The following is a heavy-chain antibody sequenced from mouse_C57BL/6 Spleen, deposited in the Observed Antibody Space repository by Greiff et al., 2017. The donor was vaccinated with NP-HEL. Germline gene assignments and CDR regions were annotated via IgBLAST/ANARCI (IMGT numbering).Heavy chain of an antibody. V-gene: IGHV1-69*01. CDR2: IDPSDSYT. Sequence: QVQLKQPGAELVMPGASVKLSCKASGYTFTSYWMHWVKQRPGQGLEWIGEIDPSDSYTNYNQKFKGKSTLTVDKSSSTAYMQLSSLTSEDSAVYYCARSGIYDGYFDYWGQGTTLTVSS. J-gene: IGHJ2*01. D-gene: IGHD2-3*01. CDR1: GYTFTSYW. CDR3: ARSGIYDGYFDY.